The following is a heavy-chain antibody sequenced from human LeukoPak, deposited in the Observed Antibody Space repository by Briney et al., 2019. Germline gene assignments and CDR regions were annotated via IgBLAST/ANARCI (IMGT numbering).Heavy chain of an antibody. CDR1: CGSINSSNNY. CDR3: ARHELWLIRDY. V-gene: IGHV4-39*01. D-gene: IGHD6-19*01. CDR2: IHESGNT. Sequence: SETLSLTCTVSCGSINSSNNYWGWIRQPPGKGLERIGSIHESGNTQYNPSLKSRVTISVDTSKNQFTLRLSSVTAADTAVYYCARHELWLIRDYWGQGTLVTVSS. J-gene: IGHJ4*02.